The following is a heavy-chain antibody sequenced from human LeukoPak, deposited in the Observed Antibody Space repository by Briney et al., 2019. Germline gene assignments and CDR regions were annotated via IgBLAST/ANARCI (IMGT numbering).Heavy chain of an antibody. Sequence: GGSLRLSCAASGFVFSSRWMGWVRQAPGKGLEWVANINEDGSDIYYVDSVRGRFTISRDNARSSLFLQMHSLRVEDTALYYCARHGQSSFDFWGQGVMVTVSS. CDR1: GFVFSSRW. D-gene: IGHD4-17*01. CDR2: INEDGSDI. CDR3: ARHGQSSFDF. V-gene: IGHV3-7*03. J-gene: IGHJ4*02.